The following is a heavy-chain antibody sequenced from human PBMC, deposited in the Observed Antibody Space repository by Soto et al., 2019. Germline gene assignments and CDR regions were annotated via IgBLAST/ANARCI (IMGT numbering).Heavy chain of an antibody. CDR3: ARDRAAGGY. D-gene: IGHD2-15*01. Sequence: PGGSLRLSCVASGFSFSDYEMNWVRQAPGKGLEWVAYISSVGSTTHYADSVRGRFTVSRDNARKSLYLQMTTLSVGDTALYYCARDRAAGGYWGQGTLVTVSS. J-gene: IGHJ4*02. CDR1: GFSFSDYE. CDR2: ISSVGSTT. V-gene: IGHV3-48*03.